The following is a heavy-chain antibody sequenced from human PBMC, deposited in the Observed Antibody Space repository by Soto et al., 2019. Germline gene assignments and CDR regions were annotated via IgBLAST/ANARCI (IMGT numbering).Heavy chain of an antibody. D-gene: IGHD6-13*01. CDR3: ARARSGWYAAMDF. J-gene: IGHJ4*02. CDR1: GFTFSSYS. V-gene: IGHV3-48*02. CDR2: ISTTSSSI. Sequence: EVQLVQSGGGLVQPGGSLRLSCAASGFTFSSYSMNWVRQAPGKGLEWISYISTTSSSIYYADSVKGRFTISRDNAKNSLFLQMNSLRDEDTAVYFCARARSGWYAAMDFWGRGTLVTVS.